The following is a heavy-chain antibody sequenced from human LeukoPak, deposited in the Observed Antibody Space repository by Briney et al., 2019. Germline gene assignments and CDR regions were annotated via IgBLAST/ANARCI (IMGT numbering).Heavy chain of an antibody. J-gene: IGHJ3*02. CDR3: ARGGGYSSSWYQFDAFDI. D-gene: IGHD6-13*01. V-gene: IGHV4-30-2*01. CDR1: GGSLSGGGYY. Sequence: SETLSLTCTVSGGSLSGGGYYWSWIRQPPGKGLEWIGYIYHSGSTNYNPSLKSRVTISVDRSKNQFSLKLSSVTAADTAVYYCARGGGYSSSWYQFDAFDIWGQGTMVTVSS. CDR2: IYHSGST.